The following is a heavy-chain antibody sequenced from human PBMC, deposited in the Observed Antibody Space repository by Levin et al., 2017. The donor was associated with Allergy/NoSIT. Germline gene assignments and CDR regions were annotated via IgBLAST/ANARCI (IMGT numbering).Heavy chain of an antibody. V-gene: IGHV3-33*01. J-gene: IGHJ3*02. CDR3: SRGGKASGAFDI. Sequence: GESLKISCEVSGFTVSTYRMHWVRQAPGKGLEWVAVIWSDGNTKYYADSVRGRFSISRDNPKNTLFLQMNSLRVEDTAMYYCSRGGKASGAFDIWGQGTMVTVSA. CDR1: GFTVSTYR. CDR2: IWSDGNTK.